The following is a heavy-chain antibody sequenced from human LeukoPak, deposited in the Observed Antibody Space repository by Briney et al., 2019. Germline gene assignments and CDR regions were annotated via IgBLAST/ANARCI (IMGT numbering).Heavy chain of an antibody. V-gene: IGHV3-53*01. CDR3: ARDFVLDLYYYYMDV. CDR1: GFTVSSNY. D-gene: IGHD2-8*02. CDR2: IYSGGST. Sequence: GGSLRLSCAASGFTVSSNYMSWVRQAPGKGLEWVSVIYSGGSTYYADSVEGRFTISRDNSKNTLYLQMNSLRAEDTAVYYCARDFVLDLYYYYMDVWGKGTTVTVSS. J-gene: IGHJ6*03.